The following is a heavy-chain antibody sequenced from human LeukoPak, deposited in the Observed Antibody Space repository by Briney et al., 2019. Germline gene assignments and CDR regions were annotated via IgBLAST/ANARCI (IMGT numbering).Heavy chain of an antibody. Sequence: SQTLSLTCTVSGDSISSGGHYWSWIRQLPGKGLEWIGYIFHTGSTYYNPSLKSRVIISVDTSKNQFSLKLSSVTAADTAVYYCARAEGDYYGMDVWGQGTTVTVSS. CDR1: GDSISSGGHY. V-gene: IGHV4-31*03. D-gene: IGHD1-14*01. J-gene: IGHJ6*02. CDR3: ARAEGDYYGMDV. CDR2: IFHTGST.